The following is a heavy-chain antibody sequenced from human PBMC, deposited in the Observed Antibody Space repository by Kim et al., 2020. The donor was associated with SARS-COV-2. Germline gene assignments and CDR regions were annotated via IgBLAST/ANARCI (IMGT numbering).Heavy chain of an antibody. J-gene: IGHJ6*02. D-gene: IGHD3-10*01. CDR1: GFTFSSYA. CDR3: AKDMVRGVDYYYYGMDV. CDR2: ISGSGGST. V-gene: IGHV3-23*01. Sequence: GGSLRLSCAASGFTFSSYAMSWVRQAPGKWLEWVSAISGSGGSTYYADSVKGRFTISRDNSKNTLYLQMNSLRAEDTAVYYCAKDMVRGVDYYYYGMDVWGQGTTVTVSS.